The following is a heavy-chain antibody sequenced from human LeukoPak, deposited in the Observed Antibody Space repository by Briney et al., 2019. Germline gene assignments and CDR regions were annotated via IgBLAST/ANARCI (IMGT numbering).Heavy chain of an antibody. V-gene: IGHV4-34*01. CDR3: ARGHIVVVPVYYMDV. Sequence: PSETLSLTCAVYGGSFSGYYWSWIRQPPGKGLEWIGEINHSGSTNYNPSLKSRVTISVDTSKNQFSLKLSSVTAADTTVYYCARGHIVVVPVYYMDVWGKGTTVTVSS. CDR2: INHSGST. CDR1: GGSFSGYY. J-gene: IGHJ6*03. D-gene: IGHD2-2*01.